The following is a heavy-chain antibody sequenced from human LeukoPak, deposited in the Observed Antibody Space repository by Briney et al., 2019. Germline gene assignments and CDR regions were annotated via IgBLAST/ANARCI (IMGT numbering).Heavy chain of an antibody. CDR2: IYASGST. D-gene: IGHD2-8*01. CDR1: GGSISSGSYY. CDR3: ARIGVVVMVDNWFDP. J-gene: IGHJ5*02. Sequence: PSETLSLTCTVSGGSISSGSYYWSWIRQPAGKGVEWIGRIYASGSTNYNPSLKSRVTISVDTSKNQFSLKLSSVTAADTAVYYCARIGVVVMVDNWFDPWGQGTLVTVSS. V-gene: IGHV4-61*02.